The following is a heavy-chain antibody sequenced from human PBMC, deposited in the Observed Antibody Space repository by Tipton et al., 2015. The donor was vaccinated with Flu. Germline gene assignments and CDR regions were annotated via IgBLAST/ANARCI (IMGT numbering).Heavy chain of an antibody. Sequence: SLRLSCEASGFTFSSSWMHWVRQAPGKGLEWVSRINRDGSIATHADSVEGRLIISRDNAKNTLFLQMNSLRVEDTAVYYCVRDISSSWYSDYYGMDVRGQGTTVTVSS. CDR1: GFTFSSSW. CDR3: VRDISSSWYSDYYGMDV. CDR2: INRDGSIA. D-gene: IGHD6-13*01. V-gene: IGHV3-74*01. J-gene: IGHJ6*02.